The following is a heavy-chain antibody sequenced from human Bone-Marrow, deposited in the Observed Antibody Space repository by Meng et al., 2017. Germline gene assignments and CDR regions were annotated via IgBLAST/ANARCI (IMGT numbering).Heavy chain of an antibody. CDR3: ARARTTGYPYFYSDAVDV. CDR2: IYTSGST. V-gene: IGHV4-4*07. D-gene: IGHD1-1*01. CDR1: GGSISSYY. J-gene: IGHJ6*02. Sequence: SETLSLTCTVSGGSISSYYWSWIRQPAGKGLEWIGRIYTSGSTNYNPSLKSRVTMSVDIPKNQLSLTLRSVSAADTALYYCARARTTGYPYFYSDAVDVWGLGTTVTVSS.